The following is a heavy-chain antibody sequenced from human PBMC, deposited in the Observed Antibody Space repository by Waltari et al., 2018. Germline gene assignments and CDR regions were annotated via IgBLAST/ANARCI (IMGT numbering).Heavy chain of an antibody. V-gene: IGHV3-30-3*01. Sequence: QVQLVESGGGVVQPGRSLRLSCAASGFTFSSYAMHWVRQAPGQGLEWVAVISYDGSNKYYADSVKGRFTISRDNSKNTLYLQMNSLRAEDTAVYYCARGGGLDYYDSSGYYYPMPDYWGQGTLVTVSS. CDR2: ISYDGSNK. D-gene: IGHD3-22*01. CDR3: ARGGGLDYYDSSGYYYPMPDY. CDR1: GFTFSSYA. J-gene: IGHJ4*02.